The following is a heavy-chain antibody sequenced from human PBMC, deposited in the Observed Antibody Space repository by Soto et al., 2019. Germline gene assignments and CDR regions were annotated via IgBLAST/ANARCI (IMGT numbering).Heavy chain of an antibody. V-gene: IGHV1-46*01. CDR2: INPSTGRA. J-gene: IGHJ4*02. Sequence: QVHLVQSGAEVKTPGASVKVSCKASGYTFSSYFVHWVRQAPGQGLEWMGMINPSTGRATYTNNFQGRVTLTRDTSTSTVYMELSSLRSDATAVYYCVRGGYFDRSGYYDYWGQGTLVTVSS. D-gene: IGHD3-22*01. CDR3: VRGGYFDRSGYYDY. CDR1: GYTFSSYF.